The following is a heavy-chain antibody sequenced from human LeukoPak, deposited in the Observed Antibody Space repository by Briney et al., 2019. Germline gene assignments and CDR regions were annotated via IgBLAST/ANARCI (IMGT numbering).Heavy chain of an antibody. CDR1: GFTFDDYA. CDR3: QAEDGIRDFDWVLDY. J-gene: IGHJ4*02. Sequence: GGSLRLSCAASGFTFDDYAIHWVRQAPGKVLELVSGSSWNSGSIGYADSVKGRFTISRDNAKNSLYLQMDSLRAEDTAFYFFQAEDGIRDFDWVLDYWGQGTLVTVSS. CDR2: SSWNSGSI. V-gene: IGHV3-9*01. D-gene: IGHD3-9*01.